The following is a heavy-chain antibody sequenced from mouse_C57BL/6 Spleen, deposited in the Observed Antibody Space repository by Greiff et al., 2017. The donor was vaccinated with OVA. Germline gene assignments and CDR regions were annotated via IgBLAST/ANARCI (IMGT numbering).Heavy chain of an antibody. CDR3: TRCPYYGSSHLDY. D-gene: IGHD1-1*01. Sequence: QVHVKQSGAELVRPGASVTLSCKASGYTFTDYEMHWVKQTPVHGLEWIGAIDPETGGTAYNQKFKGKAILTADKSSSTAYMELRSLTSEDSAVYYCTRCPYYGSSHLDYWGQGTTLTVSS. V-gene: IGHV1-15*01. J-gene: IGHJ2*01. CDR1: GYTFTDYE. CDR2: IDPETGGT.